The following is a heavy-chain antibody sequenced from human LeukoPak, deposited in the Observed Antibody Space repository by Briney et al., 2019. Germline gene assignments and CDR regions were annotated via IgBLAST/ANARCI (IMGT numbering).Heavy chain of an antibody. CDR1: GFTFSSYA. D-gene: IGHD4-11*01. CDR3: ARGHDYSNYGDY. V-gene: IGHV4-34*01. CDR2: INHSGST. Sequence: GSLRLSCAASGFTFSSYAISWVRQPPGKGLEWIGEINHSGSTNYNPSLKSRVTISVDTSKNQFSLKLSSVTAADTAVYYCARGHDYSNYGDYWGQGTLVTVSS. J-gene: IGHJ4*02.